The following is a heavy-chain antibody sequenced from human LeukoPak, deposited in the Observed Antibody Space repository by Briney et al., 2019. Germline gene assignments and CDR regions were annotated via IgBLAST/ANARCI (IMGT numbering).Heavy chain of an antibody. Sequence: GGSLRLSCAASGFTVSSNYMNWVRQAPGKGLEWVSGISGNADFTYYADSVKGQFTISRDNSKNTLYLQMNSLRAEDTAVYYCAKTPSGRHTIPIYYFDYWGQETLVTVSS. CDR2: ISGNADFT. J-gene: IGHJ4*02. V-gene: IGHV3-23*01. D-gene: IGHD1-26*01. CDR3: AKTPSGRHTIPIYYFDY. CDR1: GFTVSSNY.